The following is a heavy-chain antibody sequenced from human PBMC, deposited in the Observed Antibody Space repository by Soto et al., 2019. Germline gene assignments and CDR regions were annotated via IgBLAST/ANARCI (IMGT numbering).Heavy chain of an antibody. J-gene: IGHJ6*02. Sequence: EVQLVETGGGLIQPGGCLRLSCAASGCTVSSNYMSWVRQAPGKGLEWVSVIYSGGSTYYADSVKGRFTISRDNSKNTLYLQMNSLRAEDTAVYYCASFSGGSGYYYYYYGMDDWGQGTTVTVSS. V-gene: IGHV3-53*02. CDR3: ASFSGGSGYYYYYYGMDD. CDR1: GCTVSSNY. D-gene: IGHD2-8*02. CDR2: IYSGGST.